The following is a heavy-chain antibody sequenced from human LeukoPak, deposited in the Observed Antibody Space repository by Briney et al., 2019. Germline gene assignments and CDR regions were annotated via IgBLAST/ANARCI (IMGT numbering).Heavy chain of an antibody. D-gene: IGHD2-2*01. J-gene: IGHJ3*02. Sequence: SVNVSCKAPGGTFSSYAISWVRQAPGQGIEWMGGVIPIFVTANYAEKFQGRVTITTDESPSTAYMELSSLRSEYTAVYYCARHCSSTSCPKMNGAFDIWGQGTMVTVSS. V-gene: IGHV1-69*05. CDR1: GGTFSSYA. CDR2: VIPIFVTA. CDR3: ARHCSSTSCPKMNGAFDI.